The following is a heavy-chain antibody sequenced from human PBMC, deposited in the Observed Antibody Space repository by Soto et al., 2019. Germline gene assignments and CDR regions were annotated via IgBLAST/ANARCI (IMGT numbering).Heavy chain of an antibody. CDR2: ISGGGGST. Sequence: GGSLRLSCAASGFSFSSYAMSWVRQAPGKGLEWVSGISGGGGSTDYADSVKGRFTISRDNSKNTLYLQLNSLRAEDTAVYYCAKDSGAVAGPYWGQGTLVTVS. V-gene: IGHV3-23*01. CDR3: AKDSGAVAGPY. J-gene: IGHJ4*02. CDR1: GFSFSSYA. D-gene: IGHD6-19*01.